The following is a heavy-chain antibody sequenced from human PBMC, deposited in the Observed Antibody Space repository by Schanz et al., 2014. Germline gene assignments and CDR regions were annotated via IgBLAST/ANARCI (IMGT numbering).Heavy chain of an antibody. Sequence: EVQLLESGGGLVQPGGSLRLSCAASGFTFSSYAMSWVRQAPGKGLEWVSAMNESHSTIYYADSVRGRFTISRDNAENTLFLQMNSLRAEDTAVYYCARDHTTESYYSAGPPIDYWGQGTLLTVSS. V-gene: IGHV3-23*01. J-gene: IGHJ4*02. CDR2: MNESHSTI. CDR3: ARDHTTESYYSAGPPIDY. CDR1: GFTFSSYA. D-gene: IGHD1-26*01.